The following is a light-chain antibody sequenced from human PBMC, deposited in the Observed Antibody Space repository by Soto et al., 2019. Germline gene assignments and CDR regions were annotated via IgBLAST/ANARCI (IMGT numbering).Light chain of an antibody. CDR3: QQYNRT. V-gene: IGKV1-5*03. CDR1: QTISSW. Sequence: DIQMTQSPSTLSGSVGDRVTITCRASQTISSWLAWYQQKPGKAPKLLIYKASTLKSGVPSRFSGSGSGTEFTLTISSLQPDDFATYYCQQYNRTFGQGTKVDIK. CDR2: KAS. J-gene: IGKJ1*01.